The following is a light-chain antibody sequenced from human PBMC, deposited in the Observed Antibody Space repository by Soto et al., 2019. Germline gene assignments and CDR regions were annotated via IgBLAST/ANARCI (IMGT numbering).Light chain of an antibody. CDR3: QQYDSCSVT. Sequence: IQMPQSPSSLSASVGDRVTITCLASQSISSWLAWYQQKPGKAPKLLIYDASSLESGVPSRFSGSGSGTEFTLTISSLQPDDFATYYCQQYDSCSVTFGQGTKVDIK. CDR2: DAS. V-gene: IGKV1-5*01. CDR1: QSISSW. J-gene: IGKJ1*01.